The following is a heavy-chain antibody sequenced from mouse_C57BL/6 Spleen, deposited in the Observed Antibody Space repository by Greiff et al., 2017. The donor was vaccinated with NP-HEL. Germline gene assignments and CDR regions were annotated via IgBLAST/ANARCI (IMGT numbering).Heavy chain of an antibody. CDR1: GYAFTNYL. V-gene: IGHV1-54*01. Sequence: VQRVESGAELVRPGTSVKVSCKASGYAFTNYLIEWVKQRPGQGLEWIGVINPGSGGTNYNEKFKGKATLTADNSSSTAYMQLSSLTSEDSAVYFCARGSGSFDYWGKGTTLTVSS. J-gene: IGHJ2*01. CDR3: ARGSGSFDY. D-gene: IGHD3-2*02. CDR2: INPGSGGT.